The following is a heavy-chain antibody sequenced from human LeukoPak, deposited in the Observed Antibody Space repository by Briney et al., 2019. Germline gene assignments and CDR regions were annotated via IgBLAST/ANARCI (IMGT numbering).Heavy chain of an antibody. CDR3: ARRGPGIVATMGGFDY. D-gene: IGHD5-12*01. CDR1: GYSFTSYW. Sequence: GESLKISCKGSGYSFTSYWIGWVRQMPGKGLEWMGNIYPGDSDTRYSPSFQGQVTISADKSISTAYLQWSSLKASDTAMYYCARRGPGIVATMGGFDYWGQGTLVTVSS. CDR2: IYPGDSDT. J-gene: IGHJ4*02. V-gene: IGHV5-51*01.